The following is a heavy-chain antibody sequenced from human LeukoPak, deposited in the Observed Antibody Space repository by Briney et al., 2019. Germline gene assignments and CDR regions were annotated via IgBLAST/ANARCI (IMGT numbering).Heavy chain of an antibody. CDR2: VFHSGRT. CDR1: GFTFTTYE. D-gene: IGHD4-17*01. Sequence: GSLRLSCAASGFTFTTYEMNWVRQPPGKGLEWIGYVFHSGRTKYNPSLKSRVTISLDTSKNQFSLNLSSVTAADTAVYYCARGPTVTTDYWGQGTLVTVSS. J-gene: IGHJ4*02. V-gene: IGHV4-59*01. CDR3: ARGPTVTTDY.